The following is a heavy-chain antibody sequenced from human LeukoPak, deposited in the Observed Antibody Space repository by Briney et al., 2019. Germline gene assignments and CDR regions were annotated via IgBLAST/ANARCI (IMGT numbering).Heavy chain of an antibody. V-gene: IGHV4-30-2*01. J-gene: IGHJ4*02. CDR3: ARYHSGYDFFDY. Sequence: SQTLSLTCAVSGGSISSGGYSCSWIRQPPGKGLEWIGYIYPSGTTYYNTSLKCRVTISVARSKSQFSLKLGSVTAADTAVYYCARYHSGYDFFDYWGQGTLVTVSS. CDR1: GGSISSGGYS. D-gene: IGHD5-12*01. CDR2: IYPSGTT.